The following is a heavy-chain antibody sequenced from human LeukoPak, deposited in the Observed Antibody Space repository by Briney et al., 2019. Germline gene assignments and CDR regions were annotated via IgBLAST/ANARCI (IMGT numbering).Heavy chain of an antibody. Sequence: PSETLSLTCAVYGGSFSGYYWSWIRQPPRKGLEWIGEINHSGSTYYNPSLKSRVTISVDTSKNQFSLKLSSVTAADTAVYYCARLGVAAAGPYFDYWGQGTLVTVSS. D-gene: IGHD6-13*01. V-gene: IGHV4-34*01. CDR2: INHSGST. CDR1: GGSFSGYY. CDR3: ARLGVAAAGPYFDY. J-gene: IGHJ4*02.